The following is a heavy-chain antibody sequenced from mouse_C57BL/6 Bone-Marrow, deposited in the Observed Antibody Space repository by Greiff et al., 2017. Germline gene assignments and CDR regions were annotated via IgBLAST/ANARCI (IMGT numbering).Heavy chain of an antibody. V-gene: IGHV1-80*01. J-gene: IGHJ4*01. D-gene: IGHD2-3*01. CDR3: ARCGYYSYCAMDY. CDR1: GYAFSSYW. CDR2: IYPGDGDT. Sequence: VQLQQSGAELVKPGASVKISCKASGYAFSSYWMNWVKQRAGKGLEWIGQIYPGDGDTNYNGKFKGKDTLTADKSSSTAYMQLSSLTSEDSAVYFCARCGYYSYCAMDYWGQGPSVSVSS.